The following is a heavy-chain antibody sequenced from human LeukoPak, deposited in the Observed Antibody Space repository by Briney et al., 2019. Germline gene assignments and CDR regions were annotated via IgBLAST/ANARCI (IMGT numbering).Heavy chain of an antibody. V-gene: IGHV4-59*08. J-gene: IGHJ4*02. CDR1: GGSISSYY. CDR2: IYYSGST. CDR3: ARHLGIAAAGTVAY. D-gene: IGHD6-13*01. Sequence: SETLSLTCTVSGGSISSYYWSWIRQPPGKGLEWIGYIYYSGSTNYNPSLKSRVTISVDTSKNQFSLKLSSVTAADTAVYYCARHLGIAAAGTVAYWGQGTLVTVSS.